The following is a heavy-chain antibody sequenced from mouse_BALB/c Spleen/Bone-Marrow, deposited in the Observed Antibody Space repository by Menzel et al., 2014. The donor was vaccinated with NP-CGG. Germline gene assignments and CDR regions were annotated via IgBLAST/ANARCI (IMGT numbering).Heavy chain of an antibody. CDR3: ARYYYAMDY. CDR1: GFNIKDTY. V-gene: IGHV14-3*02. Sequence: EVKLQESGAELVKPGASVKLSCTASGFNIKDTYMHWVKQRPEQGLEWIGRIDPANGNTKYDPKFQGKATITADTSSNTAFLQLSSLTSEDTAVYYCARYYYAMDYWGQGTSVTVPS. CDR2: IDPANGNT. J-gene: IGHJ4*01.